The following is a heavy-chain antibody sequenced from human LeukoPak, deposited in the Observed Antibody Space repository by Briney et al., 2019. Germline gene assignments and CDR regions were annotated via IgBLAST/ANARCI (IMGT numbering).Heavy chain of an antibody. J-gene: IGHJ4*02. Sequence: GGSLRLSCAASGFTVSSNYMSWVRQAPGKGLEGVAKIKKDGSEKDYVDSVKGRFTISRDNAKGSMYLQLNSLRAEDTAVYYCARGFQRGDSPVWGQGTLVTVSS. D-gene: IGHD2-21*02. CDR1: GFTVSSNY. V-gene: IGHV3-7*01. CDR2: IKKDGSEK. CDR3: ARGFQRGDSPV.